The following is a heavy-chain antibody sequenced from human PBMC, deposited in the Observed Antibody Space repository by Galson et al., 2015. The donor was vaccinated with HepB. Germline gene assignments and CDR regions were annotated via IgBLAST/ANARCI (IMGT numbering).Heavy chain of an antibody. V-gene: IGHV3-30*18. J-gene: IGHJ4*02. Sequence: SLRLSCAASGFTFSSYGMHWVRQAPGKGLEWVAVISYDGSNKYYADSVKGRFTISRDNSKNTLYLQMNSLRAEDTAVYYCAKSIAVAGTGFDYWGQGTLVTVSS. CDR2: ISYDGSNK. CDR3: AKSIAVAGTGFDY. D-gene: IGHD6-19*01. CDR1: GFTFSSYG.